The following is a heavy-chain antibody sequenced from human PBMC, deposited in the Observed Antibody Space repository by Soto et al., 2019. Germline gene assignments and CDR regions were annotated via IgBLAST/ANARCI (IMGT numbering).Heavy chain of an antibody. CDR2: IYTSGST. J-gene: IGHJ3*02. D-gene: IGHD4-17*01. CDR3: ARVSTTTVPTGAFDI. CDR1: GGSISSYY. V-gene: IGHV4-4*07. Sequence: SETLSLTCTVSGGSISSYYWSWIRQPAGKGLEWIGRIYTSGSTNYNPSLKSRVTMSVDTSKNQFSLKLSSVTAADTAVYYCARVSTTTVPTGAFDIWGQGTMVTVSS.